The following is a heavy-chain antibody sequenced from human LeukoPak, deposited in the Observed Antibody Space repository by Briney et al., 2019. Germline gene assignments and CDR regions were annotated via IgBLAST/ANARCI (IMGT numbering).Heavy chain of an antibody. CDR2: INPNSGGT. CDR1: GYTFTGYY. CDR3: TRASHYDSSGNDAFDI. D-gene: IGHD3-22*01. V-gene: IGHV1-2*06. Sequence: GASVKVSCKASGYTFTGYYMHWVRQAPGQGLKWMGRINPNSGGTNYAQKCQGRVAMTRDTSISTAYLELSRLRSDDPAGYYLTRASHYDSSGNDAFDIWGQGTMVTVSS. J-gene: IGHJ3*02.